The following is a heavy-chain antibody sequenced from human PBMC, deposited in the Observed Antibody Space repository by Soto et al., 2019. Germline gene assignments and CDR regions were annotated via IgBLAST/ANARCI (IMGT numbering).Heavy chain of an antibody. CDR3: ARVESRYSSGWYVH. CDR1: GYTFTSYD. J-gene: IGHJ1*01. V-gene: IGHV1-8*01. CDR2: MNPNSGNT. D-gene: IGHD6-19*01. Sequence: GASVKVSCKASGYTFTSYDINWVRQATGQGLEWMGWMNPNSGNTGYAQKFQGRVTMTRNTSTSTAYMELSSLRSEDTAVYYCARVESRYSSGWYVHWGQGTLVTVSS.